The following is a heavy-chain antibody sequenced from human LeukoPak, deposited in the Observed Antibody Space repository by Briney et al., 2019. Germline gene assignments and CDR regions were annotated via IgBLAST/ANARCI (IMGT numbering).Heavy chain of an antibody. J-gene: IGHJ4*02. CDR1: GFTFSSYW. CDR2: IKQDGSEK. V-gene: IGHV3-7*01. Sequence: GGSLRLSCAASGFTFSSYWMSWVRQAPGKGLEWVANIKQDGSEKYYVDSVKGRFTISRDNAKNSLYLQMNSLRAEDTAVYYCARATAGLVIISAPDYWGQGTPVTVSS. CDR3: ARATAGLVIISAPDY. D-gene: IGHD3-9*01.